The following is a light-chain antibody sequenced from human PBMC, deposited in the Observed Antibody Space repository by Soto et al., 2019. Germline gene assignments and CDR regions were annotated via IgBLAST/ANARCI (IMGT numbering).Light chain of an antibody. Sequence: EIVLTQSPGTLSLSPGERANLSCRSSQSVSSNLAWYQQKPGQAHRLIIYGASTRATGIPARFSGSGSGTEFTLTISSLQSEDFAVYYCQQYKNWPTWTFGQGTKGDIK. CDR3: QQYKNWPTWT. CDR2: GAS. CDR1: QSVSSN. V-gene: IGKV3-15*01. J-gene: IGKJ1*01.